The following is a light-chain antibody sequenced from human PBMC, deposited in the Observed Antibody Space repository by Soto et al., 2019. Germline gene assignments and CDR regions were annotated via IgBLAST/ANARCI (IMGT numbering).Light chain of an antibody. CDR1: GSNIGNNH. Sequence: QSVLTQPPSVSAAPGQQVTISCSGSGSNIGNNHVSWNQQLPGTAPKLLIYDNNKRPSGISDRFSGSKSGTSATLDITGLLTGDEADYYCGTWDSGMCAGIFGGGTKLTVL. V-gene: IGLV1-51*01. CDR2: DNN. CDR3: GTWDSGMCAGI. J-gene: IGLJ2*01.